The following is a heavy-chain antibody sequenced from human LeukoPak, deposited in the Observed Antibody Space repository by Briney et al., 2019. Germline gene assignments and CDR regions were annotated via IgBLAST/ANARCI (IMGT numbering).Heavy chain of an antibody. CDR2: INHSGSI. Sequence: PSETLSLTCAVYGGSFSGHYWSWIRQPPGKGLEWIGEINHSGSITYSPSLKSRVTISVDTSKNQVSLKLRSVTAADTAVYYCTAQWLTGRVMTDWGQETLVTVSS. CDR3: TAQWLTGRVMTD. V-gene: IGHV4-34*01. CDR1: GGSFSGHY. D-gene: IGHD6-19*01. J-gene: IGHJ4*02.